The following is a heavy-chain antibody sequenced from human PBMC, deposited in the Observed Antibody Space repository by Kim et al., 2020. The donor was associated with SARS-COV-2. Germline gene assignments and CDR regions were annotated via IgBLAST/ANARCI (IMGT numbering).Heavy chain of an antibody. D-gene: IGHD3-10*01. J-gene: IGHJ4*02. CDR3: AGWGLLWFGENRIYYFGY. CDR2: IYYSGST. CDR1: GGSISSSSYY. Sequence: SETLSLTCPVSGGSISSSSYYWGWIRQPPGKGLEWIGSIYYSGSTYYNPSLKSRVTISVETSKNQFSLKLSSVTAADTAVYYCAGWGLLWFGENRIYYFGYWGQGTLVTVSS. V-gene: IGHV4-39*07.